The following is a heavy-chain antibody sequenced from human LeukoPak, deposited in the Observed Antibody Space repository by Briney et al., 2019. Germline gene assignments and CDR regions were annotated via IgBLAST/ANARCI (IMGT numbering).Heavy chain of an antibody. Sequence: GGSLRLSCAASGFTFSSYEMNWVRQAPGKGLEWVSLIYSGGSTYYADSVKGRFTISRDNSKNTLYLQMNSLRAEDTAVYYCACGRLSAFDYWGQGTLVTVSS. CDR2: IYSGGST. J-gene: IGHJ4*02. CDR3: ACGRLSAFDY. V-gene: IGHV3-66*01. CDR1: GFTFSSYE.